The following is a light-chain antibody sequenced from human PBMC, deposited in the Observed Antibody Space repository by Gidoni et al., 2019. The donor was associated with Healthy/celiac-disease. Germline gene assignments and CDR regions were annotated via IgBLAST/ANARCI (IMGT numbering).Light chain of an antibody. Sequence: EIVLTQSPATLSLSPGERATLSCRASQSVSRYLAWYQQKPGQAPRLLIYDASNRATGIPARFSGSGSGTDITLTISSLEPEDFAVYYCQQRSNWPPGVTFGPGTKVDIK. CDR3: QQRSNWPPGVT. V-gene: IGKV3-11*01. CDR1: QSVSRY. CDR2: DAS. J-gene: IGKJ3*01.